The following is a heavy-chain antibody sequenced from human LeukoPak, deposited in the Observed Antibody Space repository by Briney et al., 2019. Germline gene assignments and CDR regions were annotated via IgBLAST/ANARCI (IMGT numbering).Heavy chain of an antibody. CDR1: RYTSTVYY. Sequence: ASVKVSCTVSRYTSTVYYIQCVREAPGQGLEWMGWINPNSGGTNYAQKFQGRVTMTRDTSISTAYMELSRLRSDDTAVYYCARLEDQAMAGLLWRRETLVTVSS. D-gene: IGHD5-18*01. CDR2: INPNSGGT. V-gene: IGHV1-2*02. CDR3: ARLEDQAMAGLL. J-gene: IGHJ4*02.